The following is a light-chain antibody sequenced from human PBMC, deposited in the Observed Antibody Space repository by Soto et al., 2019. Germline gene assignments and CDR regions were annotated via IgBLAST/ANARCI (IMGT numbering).Light chain of an antibody. CDR3: QQYDSSPRT. CDR2: GAS. CDR1: QSFTSTS. Sequence: EIVLTQSPGTLSLSPGERATLSCRASQSFTSTSLAWYQQKPGQAPRLLISGASRRAAGIPDRFSDSGSGTDFTLTISRLESEDLAVYYCQQYDSSPRTFGQGTRVEIK. V-gene: IGKV3-20*01. J-gene: IGKJ1*01.